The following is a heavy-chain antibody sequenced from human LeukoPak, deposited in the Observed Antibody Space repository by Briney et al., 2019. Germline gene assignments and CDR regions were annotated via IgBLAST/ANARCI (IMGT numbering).Heavy chain of an antibody. J-gene: IGHJ6*03. D-gene: IGHD4-11*01. V-gene: IGHV3-49*04. CDR2: IRSKAYGGTT. CDR3: TRDLWTTVKDYYYYYYMDV. CDR1: GFTFGDYA. Sequence: GRSLRLSCTASGFTFGDYAMSWVRQAPGKGLEWVGLIRSKAYGGTTEYAASVKGRFTISRDDSKSIAYLQMNSLKTEDTAVYYCTRDLWTTVKDYYYYYYMDVWGKGTTVTVSS.